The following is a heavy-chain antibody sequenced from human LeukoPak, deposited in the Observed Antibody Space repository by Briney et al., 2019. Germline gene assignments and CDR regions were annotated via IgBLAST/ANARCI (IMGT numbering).Heavy chain of an antibody. Sequence: PSETLSLTCTVSGGSISNNNYYWGWIRQPPGKGLEWIGSIYYSGSTYYNPSLKSRVTISVDTSKNQISLILSSVTAADTAVYYCAREDTPMVTPFDYWGQGTLVTVSS. CDR1: GGSISNNNYY. J-gene: IGHJ4*02. CDR2: IYYSGST. CDR3: AREDTPMVTPFDY. V-gene: IGHV4-39*02. D-gene: IGHD5-18*01.